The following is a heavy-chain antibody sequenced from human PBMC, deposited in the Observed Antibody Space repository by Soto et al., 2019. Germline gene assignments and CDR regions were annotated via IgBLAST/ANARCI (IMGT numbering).Heavy chain of an antibody. J-gene: IGHJ4*02. Sequence: ASVKVSCKASGYTFTSYAMHWVRQAPGQGLEWMGGIIAIFGTTNYSQKFQGRVTITRDTSASTAYMELSSLRSEDTAVFFCARAVAVPADFDYWGQGTLVTVSS. D-gene: IGHD6-19*01. V-gene: IGHV1-3*01. CDR2: IIAIFGTT. CDR3: ARAVAVPADFDY. CDR1: GYTFTSYA.